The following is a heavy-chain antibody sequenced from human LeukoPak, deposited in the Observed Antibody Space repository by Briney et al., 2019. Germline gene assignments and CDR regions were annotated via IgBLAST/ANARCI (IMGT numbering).Heavy chain of an antibody. D-gene: IGHD3-16*01. CDR1: EFTFSSYA. V-gene: IGHV3-23*01. J-gene: IGHJ6*03. CDR2: IIDSGDIT. Sequence: GGSLRLSCAASEFTFSSYAMSWVRQAPGKGLEWVSGIIDSGDITYYANSVKGRFTISRDNSKNTLYLQMNSLRAEDTAVYYCAKLGGQEVYNYYVGVWGKGTTVAVSS. CDR3: AKLGGQEVYNYYVGV.